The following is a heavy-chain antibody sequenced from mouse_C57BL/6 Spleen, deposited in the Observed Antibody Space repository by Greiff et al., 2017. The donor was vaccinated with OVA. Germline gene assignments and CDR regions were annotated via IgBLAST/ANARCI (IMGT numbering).Heavy chain of an antibody. D-gene: IGHD1-1*01. J-gene: IGHJ3*01. Sequence: QVQLQQSGPELVKPGASVKISCKASGYAFSSSWMNWVKQRPGKGLEWIGRIYPGDGDTNYNGKFKGKATLTADKSSSTAYMQISSLTSEDSAVYFCADYYVSSFAYWGQGTLVTVSA. V-gene: IGHV1-82*01. CDR2: IYPGDGDT. CDR3: ADYYVSSFAY. CDR1: GYAFSSSW.